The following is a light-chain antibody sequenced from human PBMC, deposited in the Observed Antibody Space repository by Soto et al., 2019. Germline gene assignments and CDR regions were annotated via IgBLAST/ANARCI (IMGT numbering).Light chain of an antibody. V-gene: IGLV2-23*03. J-gene: IGLJ1*01. CDR3: CSFAGINTFV. CDR2: EGS. CDR1: SSDVGSYNL. Sequence: QSVLTQPASVSGSPGQSITLSCTGTSSDVGSYNLVSWYQQHPGKAPKLMIYEGSKRPSGVSNRFSGSKSGNTASLTISGLRAEDEADYYCCSFAGINTFVFGTGPKVTVL.